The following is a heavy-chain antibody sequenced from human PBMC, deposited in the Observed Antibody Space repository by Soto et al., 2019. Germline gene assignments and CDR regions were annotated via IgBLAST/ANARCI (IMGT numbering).Heavy chain of an antibody. D-gene: IGHD3-22*01. CDR2: IATHDGSA. CDR3: WRNDGDDSTNF. J-gene: IGHJ4*02. CDR1: GYTFTSYG. V-gene: IGHV1-18*04. Sequence: ASVKGSCKASGYTFTSYGLHWVRRASGQGLEWMGRIATHDGSAVSAQSLQGRLILTRDSFTNTAYMELGGLTSDDTGLYYCWRNDGDDSTNFWGQGTLVTVSS.